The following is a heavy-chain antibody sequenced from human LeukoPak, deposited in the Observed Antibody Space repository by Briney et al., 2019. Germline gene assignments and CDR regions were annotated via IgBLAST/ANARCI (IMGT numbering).Heavy chain of an antibody. J-gene: IGHJ4*02. Sequence: SETLSLTCVVSGDSISSGGYSWSWIRQPPGKGLEWIGYIYYSGSTYYNPSLKSRVTISVDTSKNQFSLKLSSVTAADTAVYYCASSYYYGTWFDYWGQGTLVTVSS. CDR1: GDSISSGGYS. V-gene: IGHV4-30-4*07. CDR3: ASSYYYGTWFDY. D-gene: IGHD3-10*01. CDR2: IYYSGST.